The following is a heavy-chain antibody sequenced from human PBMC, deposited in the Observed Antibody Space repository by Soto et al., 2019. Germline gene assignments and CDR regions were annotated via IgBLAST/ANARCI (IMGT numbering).Heavy chain of an antibody. Sequence: VASVKVSCKVSGYTFTTFAMHWVRQAPGRRPEWLGWINAGSGYTKYSQNFQDRVNISSDTSASTAYMELSSLRSGDTAIYYCARDRVSLAMFGVPVGVFKNWGKGTPVTVSS. CDR2: INAGSGYT. CDR1: GYTFTTFA. CDR3: ARDRVSLAMFGVPVGVFKN. D-gene: IGHD3-3*01. V-gene: IGHV1-3*01. J-gene: IGHJ4*02.